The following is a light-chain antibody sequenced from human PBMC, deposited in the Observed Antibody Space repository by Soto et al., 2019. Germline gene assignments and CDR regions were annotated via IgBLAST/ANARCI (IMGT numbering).Light chain of an antibody. CDR2: GAS. V-gene: IGKV3-20*01. J-gene: IGKJ4*01. CDR3: QQYGTSPPLP. CDR1: QIISSNY. Sequence: EIVLTQSPGTLSSSPGERATLSCRASQIISSNYLAWYQQRPGQAPRLLIYGASSRATGIPDRFSGSGPATDFTLTISRLEPEDFAVYYCQQYGTSPPLPVGGGTRVEIK.